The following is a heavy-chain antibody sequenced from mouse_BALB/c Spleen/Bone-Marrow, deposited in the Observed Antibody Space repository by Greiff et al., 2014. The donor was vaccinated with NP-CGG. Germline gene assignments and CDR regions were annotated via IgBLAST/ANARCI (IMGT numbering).Heavy chain of an antibody. Sequence: DVKLQESGPGLVKPSQSLSFTCTVSGYSITSDYAWNWIRQFPGNKLGWMGYISYSGSTSYNPSLKSRNSITRDTSKNQFFLQLNCVTAEDTATYYCTRYDYDGVDYWGQGTTLTVSS. D-gene: IGHD2-4*01. CDR2: ISYSGST. CDR1: GYSITSDYA. V-gene: IGHV3-2*02. J-gene: IGHJ2*01. CDR3: TRYDYDGVDY.